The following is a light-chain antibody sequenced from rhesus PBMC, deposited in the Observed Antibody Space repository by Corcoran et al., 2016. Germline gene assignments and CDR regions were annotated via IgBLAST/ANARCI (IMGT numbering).Light chain of an antibody. J-gene: IGKJ2*01. CDR2: LVS. CDR1: QSLLHSNGNTY. V-gene: IGKV2-91*01. Sequence: DIVMTQTPLSLPVTPGEPASISCRSSQSLLHSNGNTYLYWYLQKPAQSPQLLIYLVSNRASGVPDRFSGSGSGTDVTLKIRRVEAEDVGVYYCMQVIQLPYSFGQGTKVEIK. CDR3: MQVIQLPYS.